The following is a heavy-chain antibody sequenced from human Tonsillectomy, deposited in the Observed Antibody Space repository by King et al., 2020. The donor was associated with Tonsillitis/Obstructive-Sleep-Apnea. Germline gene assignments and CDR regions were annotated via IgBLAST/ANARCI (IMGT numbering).Heavy chain of an antibody. Sequence: VQLVESGGGLAQPGRSLRLSCTGSGFTFGDYAMSWVRQAPGKGLEWVGFIRSNAYGGTTDYAASVKGRFTISRDDSKSIAYLQMNSLKTEDTAVYYCTRGVEATYLLYYYYYYYMDVWGRGTTVTVSS. CDR3: TRGVEATYLLYYYYYYYMDV. CDR1: GFTFGDYA. J-gene: IGHJ6*03. CDR2: IRSNAYGGTT. V-gene: IGHV3-49*04. D-gene: IGHD2/OR15-2a*01.